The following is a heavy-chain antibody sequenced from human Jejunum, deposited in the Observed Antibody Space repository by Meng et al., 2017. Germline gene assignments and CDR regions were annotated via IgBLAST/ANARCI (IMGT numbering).Heavy chain of an antibody. V-gene: IGHV3-74*01. CDR1: GFTFSHYW. D-gene: IGHD1-14*01. Sequence: GESLKISCAASGFTFSHYWMHWVRQAPGKGLAWVSRINTDGSATTYAQSVKGRFTTSRDNAKNTLYLQMNSLRVEDTAVYYCARDQDGAGPTVDYWGQGTLVTVSS. J-gene: IGHJ4*02. CDR3: ARDQDGAGPTVDY. CDR2: INTDGSAT.